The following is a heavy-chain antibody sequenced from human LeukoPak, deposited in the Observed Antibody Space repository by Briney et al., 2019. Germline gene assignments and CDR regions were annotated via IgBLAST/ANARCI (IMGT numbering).Heavy chain of an antibody. CDR2: IYYSGST. V-gene: IGHV4-39*07. CDR3: AREGRDSYESSDYSPDY. J-gene: IGHJ4*02. CDR1: GGSIRSSNYY. D-gene: IGHD3-22*01. Sequence: SETLSLTCTVSGGSIRSSNYYWGWVRQPPGKGLEWIGTIYYSGSTYYNPSLKSRVTISVDTSKNQFSLKLTSMTAADTAVYYCAREGRDSYESSDYSPDYWGQGALVTVSS.